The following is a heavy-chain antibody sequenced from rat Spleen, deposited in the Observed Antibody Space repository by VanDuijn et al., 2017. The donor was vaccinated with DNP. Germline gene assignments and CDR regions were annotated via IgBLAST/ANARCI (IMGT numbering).Heavy chain of an antibody. CDR3: ASHNSGYFDY. J-gene: IGHJ2*01. CDR1: GFTFSDYA. D-gene: IGHD4-3*01. CDR2: ISYDGGNT. V-gene: IGHV5-17*01. Sequence: EVQLVESDGGLVQPGRSLKLSCAASGFTFSDYAMAWVRQAPKKGLEWVASISYDGGNTYYRGSVKGRFTISRDNAKSTLYLQMDSLRSEDTATYYCASHNSGYFDYWGQGVMVTVSS.